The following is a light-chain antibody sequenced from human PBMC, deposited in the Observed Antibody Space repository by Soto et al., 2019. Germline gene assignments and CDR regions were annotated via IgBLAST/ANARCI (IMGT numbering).Light chain of an antibody. J-gene: IGKJ1*01. CDR2: GAS. Sequence: DIQMTQSPSPLSPSVGDRVTIICRASQTISTYLNWYQQKPGKAPKLLIYGASSLQSGVPSRFSGSGSGTDFTLTISSLQTEDFGTYYCQQRFSTPRTFGQGTKVDIK. CDR1: QTISTY. CDR3: QQRFSTPRT. V-gene: IGKV1-39*01.